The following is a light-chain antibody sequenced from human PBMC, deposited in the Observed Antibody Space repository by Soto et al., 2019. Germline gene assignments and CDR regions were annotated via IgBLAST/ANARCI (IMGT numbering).Light chain of an antibody. CDR2: DAS. J-gene: IGKJ1*01. CDR1: QSVDSN. V-gene: IGKV3-15*01. Sequence: EIVMTQSPGTLSMSLGERATLSCRASQSVDSNLAWYQQKPGLPPRLLIYDASTRATGVPARFSGSGSGADFTLTISSLQSEDFAVYYCQQHNDWPRTFGQGTKV. CDR3: QQHNDWPRT.